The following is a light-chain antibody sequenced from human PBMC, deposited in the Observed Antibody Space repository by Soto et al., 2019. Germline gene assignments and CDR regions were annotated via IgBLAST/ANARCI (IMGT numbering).Light chain of an antibody. CDR1: QSVSSY. CDR2: DAS. J-gene: IGKJ4*01. V-gene: IGKV3-11*01. CDR3: QQRSNWPLT. Sequence: EIVLTHSPATLSLSPGERATLSCRASQSVSSYLAWYQQKPAQAPRLLIYDASNRATGIPARFSGSGSGTDFTLTISSREPEDFAVYYCQQRSNWPLTFGGGTKVEIK.